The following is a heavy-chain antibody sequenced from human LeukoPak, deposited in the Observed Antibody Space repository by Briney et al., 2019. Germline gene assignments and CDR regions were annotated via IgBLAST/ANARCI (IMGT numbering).Heavy chain of an antibody. D-gene: IGHD3-10*01. Sequence: PGGSLRLSCAASGFTFSSYAMSWVRQAPGKGLEWVSNIGTSSTTIYYADSVKGRFTISRDNAKNSLYLQMNSLRADDTAVYYCARDRPGFGRDYYYYMDVWGKGTTVTVSS. CDR3: ARDRPGFGRDYYYYMDV. CDR1: GFTFSSYA. J-gene: IGHJ6*03. V-gene: IGHV3-48*01. CDR2: IGTSSTTI.